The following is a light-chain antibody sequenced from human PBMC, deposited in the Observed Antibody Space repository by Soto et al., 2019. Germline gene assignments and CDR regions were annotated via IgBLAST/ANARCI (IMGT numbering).Light chain of an antibody. CDR3: QQYGSAPPLS. V-gene: IGKV3-20*01. CDR1: QSVTSSY. Sequence: EIVLTQYPGTLSLSPGERATLCCRASQSVTSSYLAWYQQKPGQAPRLLIYGASSRATGIPDRFSGSGSGTDFTLTISRLEPEDFAVYYCQQYGSAPPLSFGGGTNVDI. J-gene: IGKJ4*01. CDR2: GAS.